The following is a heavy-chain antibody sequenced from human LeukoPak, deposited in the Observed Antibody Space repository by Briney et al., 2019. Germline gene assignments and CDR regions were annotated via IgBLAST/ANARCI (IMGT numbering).Heavy chain of an antibody. J-gene: IGHJ4*02. V-gene: IGHV4-39*01. D-gene: IGHD3-10*01. CDR2: IYYSGRT. CDR1: GGSVTTNTYY. CDR3: ARLTLRSESYYPDFDY. Sequence: SETLSLTCTVSGGSVTTNTYYWGWIRQPPGKGLEWIGNIYYSGRTYYNPSLKSRVTMSIDTSENQFSLRLSSVTAADTAVYFCARLTLRSESYYPDFDYWGQGNLVTVSS.